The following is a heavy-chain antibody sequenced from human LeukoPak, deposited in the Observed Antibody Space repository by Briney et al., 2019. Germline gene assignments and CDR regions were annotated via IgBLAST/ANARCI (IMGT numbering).Heavy chain of an antibody. D-gene: IGHD3-9*01. V-gene: IGHV3-30*02. J-gene: IGHJ4*02. Sequence: GGSLRLSCAASGFTFSTCGMYWVRQAPGKGLEWVAFIRYDGDNKYYTDSVKGRFTISRDNSKNTLYLQMNSLRAEDTAVYYCARFGRYFDFFDYWGQGTLVTVSS. CDR1: GFTFSTCG. CDR2: IRYDGDNK. CDR3: ARFGRYFDFFDY.